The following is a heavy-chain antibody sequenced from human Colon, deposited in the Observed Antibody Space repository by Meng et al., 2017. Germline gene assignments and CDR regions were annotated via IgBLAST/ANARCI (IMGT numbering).Heavy chain of an antibody. D-gene: IGHD2-2*01. Sequence: QVQLGQSGAEDRKPGASVKVTCKASGYTFTSSDINWVRQATGRGLEWLGWMNPNNGNTGSAQKFQGRVSMTRDTSIGTAYMELSGLTSEDTAVYYCARTAMLDSWGQGTLVTVSS. CDR3: ARTAMLDS. J-gene: IGHJ5*01. CDR2: MNPNNGNT. CDR1: GYTFTSSD. V-gene: IGHV1-8*01.